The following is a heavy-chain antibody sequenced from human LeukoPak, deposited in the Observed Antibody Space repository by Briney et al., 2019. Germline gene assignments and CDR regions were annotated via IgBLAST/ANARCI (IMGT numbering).Heavy chain of an antibody. D-gene: IGHD3-10*01. Sequence: GGSLRLSCAASGFTFSSYSMNWVRQAPGKGLEWVSSINNYMYYADSVQGRFTISRDNAKNSLYLQMNSLRAEDTAVYYYARDYLDNYGSGSYTDYWGQGTLVTVSS. V-gene: IGHV3-21*01. J-gene: IGHJ4*02. CDR2: INNYM. CDR3: ARDYLDNYGSGSYTDY. CDR1: GFTFSSYS.